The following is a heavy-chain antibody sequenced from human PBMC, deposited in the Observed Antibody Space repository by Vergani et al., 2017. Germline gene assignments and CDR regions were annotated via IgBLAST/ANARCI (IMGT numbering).Heavy chain of an antibody. D-gene: IGHD4-17*01. CDR3: AREGGDYGYDAFDI. CDR1: GFTFSSYG. V-gene: IGHV3-33*01. Sequence: VQLVESGGGLIQPGGSLRLSCAASGFTFSSYGMHWVRQAPGKGLEWVAVIWYDGSNKYYADSVKGRFTISRDNSKNTLYLQMNSLRAEDTAVYYCAREGGDYGYDAFDIWGQGTMVTVSS. J-gene: IGHJ3*02. CDR2: IWYDGSNK.